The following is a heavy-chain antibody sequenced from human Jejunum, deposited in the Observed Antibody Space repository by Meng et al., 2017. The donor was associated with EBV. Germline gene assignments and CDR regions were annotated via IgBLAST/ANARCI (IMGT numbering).Heavy chain of an antibody. Sequence: VRLVHFGAELKKPGASVKVSCKVSGHTLTELSLHWVRQAPGKGLEWMGGFDFEDGETIYAQKFQGRVTMTEDTSTDTAYMELSSLRSEDTAVYYCARYFDGWNGDRFDPWGQGTLVTVSS. CDR3: ARYFDGWNGDRFDP. CDR2: FDFEDGET. V-gene: IGHV1-24*01. CDR1: GHTLTELS. D-gene: IGHD3-9*01. J-gene: IGHJ5*02.